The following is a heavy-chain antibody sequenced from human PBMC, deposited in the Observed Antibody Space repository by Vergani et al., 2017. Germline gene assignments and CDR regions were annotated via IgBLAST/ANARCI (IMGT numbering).Heavy chain of an antibody. CDR3: ARDRPAPSGSYYDRSAFDI. Sequence: VKLVKSGAEVKKPGSWVKVSGKASGGTSRSNAISGGRQAPGQGLEWMGGIFPIFGIANYAQKFQGRVTITADKSTGTAYMELSSLRSEDTAVYYCARDRPAPSGSYYDRSAFDIWGQGTMVTVSS. V-gene: IGHV1-69*17. J-gene: IGHJ3*02. D-gene: IGHD1-26*01. CDR1: GGTSRSNA. CDR2: IFPIFGIA.